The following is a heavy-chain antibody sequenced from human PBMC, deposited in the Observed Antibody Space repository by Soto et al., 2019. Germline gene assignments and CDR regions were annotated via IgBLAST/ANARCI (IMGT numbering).Heavy chain of an antibody. V-gene: IGHV2-5*01. J-gene: IGHJ4*02. CDR3: AHRRKTGTSHLSFDY. D-gene: IGHD1-7*01. Sequence: KESGPTLVNPTQTLTLTCTLSGFSLSTTGVGVAWIRQPPGKALEWLALINWNDDKRYSPSLDNRLTITKDTSKNQVVLTMTKMDPVDTGTYYCAHRRKTGTSHLSFDYWGQGTLVTVSS. CDR1: GFSLSTTGVG. CDR2: INWNDDK.